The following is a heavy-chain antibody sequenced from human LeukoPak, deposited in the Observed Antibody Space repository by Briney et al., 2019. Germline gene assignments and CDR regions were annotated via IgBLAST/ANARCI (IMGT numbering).Heavy chain of an antibody. CDR1: GGSISSSY. CDR3: ARATNDAWNAHHTGGLYYMDV. V-gene: IGHV4-59*01. J-gene: IGHJ6*03. Sequence: SETLSLTCTVSGGSISSSYWTWIRQPPGKGLEWIGNINHSGSTRYNPSLKSRVTIFLDMSKNQISLELHSLTATDTAVYYCARATNDAWNAHHTGGLYYMDVWGKGTTVIVSS. D-gene: IGHD3-3*01. CDR2: INHSGST.